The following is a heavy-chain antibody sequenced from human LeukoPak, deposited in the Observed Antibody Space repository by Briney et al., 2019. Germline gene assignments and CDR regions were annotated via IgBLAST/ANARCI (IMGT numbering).Heavy chain of an antibody. CDR1: GFTFSTYN. D-gene: IGHD1-26*01. CDR2: ITSSSSYI. J-gene: IGHJ6*03. V-gene: IGHV3-21*01. Sequence: GGSLRLSCAASGFTFSTYNMNWVRHAPGKGLEWISSITSSSSYIYYADSVKGRFTISRDNAKNSLYLQMNSLRAEDTAVYYCARDPSYYGDYYYYMDVWGKGTTVTISS. CDR3: ARDPSYYGDYYYYMDV.